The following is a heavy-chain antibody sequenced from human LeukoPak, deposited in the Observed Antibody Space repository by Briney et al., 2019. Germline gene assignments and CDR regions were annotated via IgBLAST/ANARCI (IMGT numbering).Heavy chain of an antibody. CDR1: GYTFTANY. CDR3: ARGYQVFSSGSYYFDV. V-gene: IGHV1-2*02. J-gene: IGHJ4*02. D-gene: IGHD2-2*01. Sequence: ASVKVSCKTSGYTFTANYMHWVRQAPGQGLEWVGWVNPDSGATNYAQKFKGRVTMTRDTSINTAYMELSRLTSDDTAVYYCARGYQVFSSGSYYFDVWGQGTLVTVSS. CDR2: VNPDSGAT.